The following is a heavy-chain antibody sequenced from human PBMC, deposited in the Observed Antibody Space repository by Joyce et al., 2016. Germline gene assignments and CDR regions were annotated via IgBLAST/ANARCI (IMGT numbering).Heavy chain of an antibody. D-gene: IGHD5-18*01. V-gene: IGHV4-34*02. CDR3: ARGLVVTGTRVRGYNYGYSS. CDR2: VKHSGSS. Sequence: QVQLQQWGGGLLKPSETLSLTCAGYGGSFSGYYGGWIRQPPGKGLEWIGEVKHSGSSSYDESLKSRVTISVDTSKNQLSMNLTSVTAADTAVYFCARGLVVTGTRVRGYNYGYSSWGQGTLVTVSS. J-gene: IGHJ5*02. CDR1: GGSFSGYY.